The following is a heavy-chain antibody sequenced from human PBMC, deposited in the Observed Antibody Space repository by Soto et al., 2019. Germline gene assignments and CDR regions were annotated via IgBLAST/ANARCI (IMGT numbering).Heavy chain of an antibody. J-gene: IGHJ6*02. D-gene: IGHD5-18*01. CDR2: IIPIFGTA. Sequence: QVQLVQSGAEVKKPGSSVKVSCKASGGTFSSYAISWVRQAPGQGLEWMGGIIPIFGTANYAQKFQGRVTITADESTSTAYMELSSLRSEDTAVYYYARDGDVDPAMVTHYYYGMDVWGQGTTVTVSS. V-gene: IGHV1-69*01. CDR3: ARDGDVDPAMVTHYYYGMDV. CDR1: GGTFSSYA.